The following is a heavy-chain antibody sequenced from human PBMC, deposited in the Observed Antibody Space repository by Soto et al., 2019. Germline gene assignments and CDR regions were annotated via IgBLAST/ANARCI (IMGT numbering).Heavy chain of an antibody. J-gene: IGHJ5*02. V-gene: IGHV3-30*18. CDR1: GFTFSSYG. CDR3: AKRGHSTSWYWFDP. Sequence: GGSLRLSCAASGFTFSSYGMHWVGQAPGKGLEWVALISYDGSNKQYADSVKGRFTISRDNSKNTLYLQMNSLRAEDTAVYFWAKRGHSTSWYWFDPWGQGTQVTVSS. CDR2: ISYDGSNK. D-gene: IGHD6-13*01.